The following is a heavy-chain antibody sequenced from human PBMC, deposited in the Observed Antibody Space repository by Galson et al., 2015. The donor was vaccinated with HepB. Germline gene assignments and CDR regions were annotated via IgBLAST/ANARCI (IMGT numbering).Heavy chain of an antibody. CDR1: GFTFSSYA. CDR2: ISGSGGST. CDR3: AKNEAAMVYYFDY. V-gene: IGHV3-23*01. J-gene: IGHJ4*02. D-gene: IGHD5-18*01. Sequence: SLRLSCAASGFTFSSYAMSWVRQAPGKGLEWVSAISGSGGSTYYADSVKGRFTISRDNSKNTLYLQMNSLRAEDTAVYYCAKNEAAMVYYFDYWGQGTLVTVSS.